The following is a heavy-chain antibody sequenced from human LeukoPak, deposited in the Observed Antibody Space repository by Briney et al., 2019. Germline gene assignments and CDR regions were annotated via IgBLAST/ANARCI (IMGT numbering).Heavy chain of an antibody. CDR2: ISWNSGSI. J-gene: IGHJ4*02. CDR1: GFTFDDYA. CDR3: ARGLTEFDY. D-gene: IGHD3-16*01. V-gene: IGHV3-9*01. Sequence: GRSLRLSCAASGFTFDDYAMHWVRQAPGKGLEWVSGISWNSGSIGYADSVKGRFTISRDNAKNSLYLQMNSLRAEDTAVYYCARGLTEFDYWGQGTLVTVSS.